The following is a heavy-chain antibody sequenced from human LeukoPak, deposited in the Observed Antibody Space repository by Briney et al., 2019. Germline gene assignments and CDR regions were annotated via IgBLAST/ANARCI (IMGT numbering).Heavy chain of an antibody. CDR3: AREGVATISAFDY. V-gene: IGHV3-7*01. Sequence: PGGSLRLSCAASGFTFSSYWMSWVRQAPGKGLEWVANIKQDGSEKYYVNSVKGRFTISRDNAKNSLYLQMSSLRAEDTAVYYCAREGVATISAFDYWGQGTLVTVSS. CDR2: IKQDGSEK. J-gene: IGHJ4*02. CDR1: GFTFSSYW. D-gene: IGHD5-12*01.